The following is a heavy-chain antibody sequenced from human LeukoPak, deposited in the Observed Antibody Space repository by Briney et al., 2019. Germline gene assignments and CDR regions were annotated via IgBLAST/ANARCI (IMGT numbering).Heavy chain of an antibody. Sequence: GESLQISCKGSGYPFSKYWIAWVRQLPGKGLEWIGIIYPGDSDTRYSPSFQGQVTISVDRSLNTAYLQWNSLRAADTATYYCVRRNGNSDVDYWGQGTLVTVSS. V-gene: IGHV5-51*01. D-gene: IGHD4-23*01. CDR2: IYPGDSDT. CDR3: VRRNGNSDVDY. CDR1: GYPFSKYW. J-gene: IGHJ4*02.